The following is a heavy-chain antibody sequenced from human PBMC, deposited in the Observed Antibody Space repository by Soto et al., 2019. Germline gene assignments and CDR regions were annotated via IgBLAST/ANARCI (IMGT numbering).Heavy chain of an antibody. CDR2: IIPIFGTA. V-gene: IGHV1-69*06. CDR3: AAEMIVVVITSTRAPASGWFDP. D-gene: IGHD3-22*01. J-gene: IGHJ5*02. Sequence: RASVKVSCKASGGTFSSYAISWVRQAPGQGLEWMGGIIPIFGTANYAQKFQGRVTITADKSTSTAYMELSSLRSEDTAVYYCAAEMIVVVITSTRAPASGWFDPWGQGTLVTVYS. CDR1: GGTFSSYA.